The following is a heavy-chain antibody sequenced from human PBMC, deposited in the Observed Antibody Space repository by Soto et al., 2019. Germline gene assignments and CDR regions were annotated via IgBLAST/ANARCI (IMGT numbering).Heavy chain of an antibody. D-gene: IGHD6-19*01. CDR1: GGTIRSPDW. CDR3: ARGRGRYSSGWYWFDP. Sequence: PSETLSLTCGVSGGTIRSPDWWTWVRQPPGKGLEWIGEIFQSGSTNYTPSLESRVTISVDKSKNQFSQKLTSVTAADTAVYFCARGRGRYSSGWYWFDPWGQGILVTVSS. J-gene: IGHJ5*02. CDR2: IFQSGST. V-gene: IGHV4-4*02.